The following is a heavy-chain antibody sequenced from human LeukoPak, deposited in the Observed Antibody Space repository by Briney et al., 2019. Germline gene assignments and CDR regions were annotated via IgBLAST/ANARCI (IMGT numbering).Heavy chain of an antibody. CDR2: ISGSGGST. D-gene: IGHD4-23*01. Sequence: GGSLRLSRAASGFTFSSYAMSWVRQAPGKGLEWVSAISGSGGSTYYADSVKGRFTISRDNSKNTLYLQMNSLRAEDTAVYYCAKDLSYGGIYFDYWGQGTLVTVSS. CDR1: GFTFSSYA. CDR3: AKDLSYGGIYFDY. J-gene: IGHJ4*02. V-gene: IGHV3-23*01.